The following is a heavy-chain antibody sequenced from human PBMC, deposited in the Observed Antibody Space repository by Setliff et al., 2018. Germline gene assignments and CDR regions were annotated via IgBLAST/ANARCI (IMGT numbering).Heavy chain of an antibody. D-gene: IGHD3-22*01. Sequence: TLSLTCAVSGFSISSGYCWGWIRQPPGKGLEWIVNIHHSGKAYYNPSLKSRVTMSVDTSKNHVSLKLSSVTAADTAVYYCARAHTWSLPNDNSGYPGWFDPWGQGTLVTVSS. CDR3: ARAHTWSLPNDNSGYPGWFDP. J-gene: IGHJ5*02. CDR2: IHHSGKA. CDR1: GFSISSGYC. V-gene: IGHV4-38-2*01.